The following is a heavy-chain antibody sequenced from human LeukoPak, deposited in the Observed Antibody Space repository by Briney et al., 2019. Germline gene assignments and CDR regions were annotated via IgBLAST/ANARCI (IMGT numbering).Heavy chain of an antibody. D-gene: IGHD1-26*01. Sequence: GGSLRLSCAASGFTFSSYWMHRVRQAPGKGLVWVSRINSDGSSTSYADSVKGRFTISRDNAKSTLYLQMNSLRAEDTAVYYCARPPRPYRSGSFNVWGQGTLVTVSS. V-gene: IGHV3-74*01. J-gene: IGHJ4*02. CDR2: INSDGSST. CDR3: ARPPRPYRSGSFNV. CDR1: GFTFSSYW.